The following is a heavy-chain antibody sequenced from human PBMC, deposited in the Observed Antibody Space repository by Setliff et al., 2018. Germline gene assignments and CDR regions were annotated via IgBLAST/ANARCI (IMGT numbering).Heavy chain of an antibody. CDR2: VYVGGTT. V-gene: IGHV4-61*10. D-gene: IGHD1-1*01. Sequence: SETLSLTCNVSGVSIANTASYWSWIRQPAGKTLEWIGQVYVGGTTNYDPSLKSRVTMSVDTSKNQLSLTLSSVTAADTAVYYCVREGYSEYFQDWGRGTLVTVSS. CDR3: VREGYSEYFQD. J-gene: IGHJ1*01. CDR1: GVSIANTASY.